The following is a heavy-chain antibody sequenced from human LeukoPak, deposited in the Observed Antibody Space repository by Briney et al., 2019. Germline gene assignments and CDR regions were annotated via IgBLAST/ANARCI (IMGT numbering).Heavy chain of an antibody. D-gene: IGHD6-19*01. Sequence: ASVKVSCKASGYTFTSYYMHWVRQAPGQGLEWMGIINPSGGSTSYAQKFQGRVTMTRATSTSTVYMELSSLRSEDTAVYYCARAKPPIPTVAASDYWGPGTLVTVSS. CDR2: INPSGGST. J-gene: IGHJ4*02. V-gene: IGHV1-46*01. CDR1: GYTFTSYY. CDR3: ARAKPPIPTVAASDY.